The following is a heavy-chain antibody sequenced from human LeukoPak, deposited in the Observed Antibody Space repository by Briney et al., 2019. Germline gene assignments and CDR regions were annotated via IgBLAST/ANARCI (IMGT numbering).Heavy chain of an antibody. CDR3: ATDIVAVRGVDY. J-gene: IGHJ4*02. V-gene: IGHV1-24*01. CDR2: FDPEDGET. CDR1: GYTLTELS. D-gene: IGHD3-10*01. Sequence: ASVKVSCKVSGYTLTELSMHWVRQAPGKGLEWMGGFDPEDGETIYAQKFQGRVTMTEDTSTDTAYMELSSLRSEDTAVYYYATDIVAVRGVDYWGQGTLVTVSS.